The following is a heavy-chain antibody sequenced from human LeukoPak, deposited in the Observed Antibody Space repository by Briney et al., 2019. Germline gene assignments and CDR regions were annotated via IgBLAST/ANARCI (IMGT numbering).Heavy chain of an antibody. D-gene: IGHD6-13*01. CDR3: ARHPVRRSTNQQLPTEHFPDYFDY. V-gene: IGHV4-38-2*01. Sequence: KPSETLSLTCAVSGYSISSGYYWGWIRQPPGKGLEWIGSIYHSGSTYYNPSLKSLVTISVDTSKNQFSLKLSSVTAADTAVYYCARHPVRRSTNQQLPTEHFPDYFDYWGQGTLVTVSS. CDR2: IYHSGST. J-gene: IGHJ4*02. CDR1: GYSISSGYY.